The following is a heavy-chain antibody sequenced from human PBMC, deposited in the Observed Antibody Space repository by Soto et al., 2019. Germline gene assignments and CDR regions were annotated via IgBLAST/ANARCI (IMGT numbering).Heavy chain of an antibody. CDR3: AKGAVVGATFHDQDAFDI. V-gene: IGHV3-30*18. J-gene: IGHJ3*02. D-gene: IGHD2-15*01. CDR2: ISYDGSNK. CDR1: GFTFSSYG. Sequence: QVQLVESGGGVVQPGRSLRLSCAASGFTFSSYGMHWVRQAPGKGLEWVAVISYDGSNKYYADSVKGRFTISRDNSKNSLYLQMNSLRAEDTAVYYCAKGAVVGATFHDQDAFDIWGQGTMVTVSS.